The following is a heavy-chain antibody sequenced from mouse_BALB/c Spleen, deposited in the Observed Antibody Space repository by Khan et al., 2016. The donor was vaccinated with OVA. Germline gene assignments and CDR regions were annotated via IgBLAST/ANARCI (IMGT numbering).Heavy chain of an antibody. D-gene: IGHD1-1*01. Sequence: EVQLVESGPGLVKPSQSLSLTCTATGYSITSGYARYWIRQLPGNKLEWMGYISYSGSTSYNPTLRSRISITRDTSKNQFFLQLNAVTTEDTATYYYARKNYYGYAMDYWGQGTSGTVSS. CDR2: ISYSGST. V-gene: IGHV3-2*02. CDR1: GYSITSGYA. CDR3: ARKNYYGYAMDY. J-gene: IGHJ4*01.